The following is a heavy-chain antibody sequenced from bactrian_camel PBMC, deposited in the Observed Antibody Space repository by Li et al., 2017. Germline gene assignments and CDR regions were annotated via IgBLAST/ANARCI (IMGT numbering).Heavy chain of an antibody. D-gene: IGHD3*01. CDR3: AASWNVTAREALGSIASPEFGY. CDR1: AYTQSSSC. J-gene: IGHJ6*01. Sequence: HVQLVESGGGSVQAGGSLRLSCSSSAYTQSSSCMGWFRRAAGKEREGVASIYFTGGTTYYADSVEGRFTISKDNVLNILYLQMDNLKPEDSATYRCAASWNVTAREALGSIASPEFGYWGEGTQVTVS. CDR2: IYFTGGTT. V-gene: IGHV3S1*01.